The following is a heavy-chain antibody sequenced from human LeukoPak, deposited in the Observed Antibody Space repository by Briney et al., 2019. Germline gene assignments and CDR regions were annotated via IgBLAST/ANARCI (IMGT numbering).Heavy chain of an antibody. CDR3: ARLNLEYLYSSGPNDY. V-gene: IGHV4-59*12. CDR1: GGSISGYY. D-gene: IGHD3-10*01. J-gene: IGHJ4*02. Sequence: SETLSLTCSVSGGSISGYYWSWIRQPPGKGLEWIGYIYYSGTTIYNPSLKSRLTISLDTSKNQFSLRLNSVTPADTAVYYCARLNLEYLYSSGPNDYWGQGTLVTVSS. CDR2: IYYSGTT.